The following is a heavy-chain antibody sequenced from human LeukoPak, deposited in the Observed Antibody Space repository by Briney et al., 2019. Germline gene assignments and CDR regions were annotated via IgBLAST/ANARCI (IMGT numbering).Heavy chain of an antibody. CDR1: GGTFSSYA. J-gene: IGHJ4*02. D-gene: IGHD6-19*01. CDR2: ISAYNGNA. CDR3: ARYSSGWYHFDS. V-gene: IGHV1-18*01. Sequence: ASVKVSCTASGGTFSSYAISWVRQAPGQGLEWMGWISAYNGNANYAQKLQGRVTMTTDTSTSTAYMELRSLRSDDTAVYYCARYSSGWYHFDSWGQGTLVTVSS.